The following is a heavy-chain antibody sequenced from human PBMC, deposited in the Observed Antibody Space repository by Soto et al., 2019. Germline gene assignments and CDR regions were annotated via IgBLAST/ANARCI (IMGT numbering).Heavy chain of an antibody. CDR3: ARDLPGVCYTCYYYGMDV. CDR2: ITTSSSTI. D-gene: IGHD2-8*01. CDR1: GFTVSSSF. V-gene: IGHV3-48*01. J-gene: IGHJ6*02. Sequence: GGSLRLSCVASGFTVSSSFMNWVRQAPGKGLEWVSLITTSSSTIYYADSVKGRFTISRDNAKNSLYLQMNSLRAEDTAVYYFARDLPGVCYTCYYYGMDVWGQGTTVTVSS.